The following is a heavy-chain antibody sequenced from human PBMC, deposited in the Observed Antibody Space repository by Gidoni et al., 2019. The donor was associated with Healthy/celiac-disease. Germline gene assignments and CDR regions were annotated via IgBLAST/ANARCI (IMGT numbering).Heavy chain of an antibody. V-gene: IGHV1-3*01. CDR1: GYTFTSYA. Sequence: QVQLLQSGAEVKKPGASVKVSCKASGYTFTSYAMHWVRQAPGQRLEWMGWINAGNGNTKYSQKFQGRVNITRDTSASTADMELSSLRSEDTAVYYCARGDTMVRGVEYHYGMDVWGQGTTVTVSS. CDR3: ARGDTMVRGVEYHYGMDV. J-gene: IGHJ6*02. CDR2: INAGNGNT. D-gene: IGHD3-10*01.